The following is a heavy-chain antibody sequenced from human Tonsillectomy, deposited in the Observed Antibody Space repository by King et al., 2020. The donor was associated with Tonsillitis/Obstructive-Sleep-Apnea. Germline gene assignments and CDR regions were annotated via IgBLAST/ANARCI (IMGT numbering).Heavy chain of an antibody. Sequence: TLKESGPTLVKPPQTLTLTCTFSGFSLSTSGVGVGWIRQPPGKALEWLALIYWDDDKRYSPSLKSRLTITKDTSKNQMVLTMTNMDPVDTATYYCAHRRPNYDILTGYYTEYNWFDPWGQGTLVTVSS. CDR2: IYWDDDK. J-gene: IGHJ5*02. D-gene: IGHD3-9*01. V-gene: IGHV2-5*02. CDR3: AHRRPNYDILTGYYTEYNWFDP. CDR1: GFSLSTSGVG.